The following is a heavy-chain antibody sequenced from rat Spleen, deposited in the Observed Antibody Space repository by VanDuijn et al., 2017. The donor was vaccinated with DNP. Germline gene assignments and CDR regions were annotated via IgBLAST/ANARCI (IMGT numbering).Heavy chain of an antibody. J-gene: IGHJ4*01. CDR3: TTFEGTNA. CDR1: GFTFSDYN. CDR2: ITYDCSST. D-gene: IGHD1-11*01. Sequence: EVQLVESGGDLVQSGRSLKVSCAASGFTFSDYNMAWVRQAPKNGLEWVATITYDCSSTYCRDSVKGRFTISRDNAKSTLYLKMDSLRSEDTATYYCTTFEGTNAWGQGTSVTVSS. V-gene: IGHV5S10*01.